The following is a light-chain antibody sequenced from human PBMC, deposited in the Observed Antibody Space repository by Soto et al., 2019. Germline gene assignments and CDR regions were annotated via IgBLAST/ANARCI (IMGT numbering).Light chain of an antibody. CDR3: QQYNNWPRT. Sequence: ILFTQSPATLSVSPGERATLSCMASQSVSSNLAWYQQKPGQAPRLLIYGASTRATGIPARFSGSGSGTEFTLTISSLQSEDFAVYYCQQYNNWPRTFGQGTKVDIK. V-gene: IGKV3-15*01. CDR1: QSVSSN. J-gene: IGKJ1*01. CDR2: GAS.